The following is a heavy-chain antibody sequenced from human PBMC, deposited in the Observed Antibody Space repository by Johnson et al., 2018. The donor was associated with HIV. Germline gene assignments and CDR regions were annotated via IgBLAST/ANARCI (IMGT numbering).Heavy chain of an antibody. CDR3: ARQHYYDSSGQGGGLDI. CDR2: IDWNGGRQ. CDR1: GFTFDDYG. J-gene: IGHJ3*02. V-gene: IGHV3-20*04. D-gene: IGHD3-22*01. Sequence: VQLVESGGRVVRPWGSLRLSCAASGFTFDDYGMTWVRQAPGKGLEWVSGIDWNGGRQAYVDSVKGRFTISRDNAKNSLYMEMNSLRAEDTALYYCARQHYYDSSGQGGGLDIWGQGTMVTVSS.